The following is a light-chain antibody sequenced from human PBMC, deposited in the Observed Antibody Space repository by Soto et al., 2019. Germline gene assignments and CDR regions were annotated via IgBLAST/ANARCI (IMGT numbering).Light chain of an antibody. V-gene: IGKV1-12*01. CDR2: AAS. CDR1: QGINKW. CDR3: QQANSFPLT. J-gene: IGKJ4*01. Sequence: SQGINKWLAWYQQKPGKAPQLLISAASTLRSGVPSRFSGSGSGTDFILTISNLQPEDFATYFCQQANSFPLTFGGGTKVDIK.